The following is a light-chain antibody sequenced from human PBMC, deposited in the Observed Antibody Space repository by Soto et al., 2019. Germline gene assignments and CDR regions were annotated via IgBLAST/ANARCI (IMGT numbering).Light chain of an antibody. CDR1: SSDVGGYNY. V-gene: IGLV2-14*01. J-gene: IGLJ1*01. Sequence: QSALTQPASVSGSPGQSITISCTGTSSDVGGYNYVSWYQQHPGKAPKLLIFEVYNRPAGVSDRFSGSKSGNTASLTISGLQTGDEGDYYCSSYSDTTTLYLFGTGTKVTVL. CDR2: EVY. CDR3: SSYSDTTTLYL.